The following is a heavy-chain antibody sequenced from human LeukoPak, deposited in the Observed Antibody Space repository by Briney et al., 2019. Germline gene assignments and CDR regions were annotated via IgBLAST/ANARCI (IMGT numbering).Heavy chain of an antibody. CDR3: AKDHHFTIGAFDI. CDR1: GFTFSSYA. D-gene: IGHD3-3*01. Sequence: PGGSLRLSCAASGFTFSSYAMNWVRQAPGKGLEWVSAISGSGGSTYSADSVKGRFTISRDNSRNTLYLQMNSLRAEDTAVYYCAKDHHFTIGAFDIWGQGTMVTLSS. CDR2: ISGSGGST. V-gene: IGHV3-23*01. J-gene: IGHJ3*02.